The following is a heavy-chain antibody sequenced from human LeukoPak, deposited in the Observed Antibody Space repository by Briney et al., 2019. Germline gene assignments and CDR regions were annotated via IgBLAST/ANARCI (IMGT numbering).Heavy chain of an antibody. CDR3: ARDFSGASYYYYYGMDV. CDR1: GYTFTGYY. CDR2: INPNSGGT. J-gene: IGHJ6*02. D-gene: IGHD1-26*01. V-gene: IGHV1-2*02. Sequence: ASVKVSCKASGYTFTGYYMHWVRQAPGQGLEWMGWINPNSGGTNYAQKFQGRVTMTSDTSISTAYMELSRLRSDDTAVYYCARDFSGASYYYYYGMDVWGQGTTVTVSS.